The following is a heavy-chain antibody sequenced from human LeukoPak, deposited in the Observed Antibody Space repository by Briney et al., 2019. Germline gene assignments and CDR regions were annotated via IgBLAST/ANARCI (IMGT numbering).Heavy chain of an antibody. V-gene: IGHV3-23*01. CDR1: GFTFSSYA. CDR2: ISGSGDKT. Sequence: PGGSLRLSCAASGFTFSSYAMSWVRQAPGKGLEWVSAISGSGDKTYYADSVKGRFTISRDSSKNTMYLQMNSLRAEDTAVYYCAKDIIVAAAGPAYLDYWGQGTLVTVSS. D-gene: IGHD6-13*01. CDR3: AKDIIVAAAGPAYLDY. J-gene: IGHJ4*02.